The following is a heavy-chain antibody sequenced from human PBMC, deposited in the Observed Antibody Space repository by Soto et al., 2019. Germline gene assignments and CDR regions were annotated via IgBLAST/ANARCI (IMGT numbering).Heavy chain of an antibody. CDR1: GFSFSSYW. V-gene: IGHV3-7*01. CDR2: IKQDGSEK. Sequence: GGSLRLSCAASGFSFSSYWMSWVRQAPGKGLEWVANIKQDGSEKYYVDSVNGRFTISRDNAKNSLYLQMNSLIAEDTAVYYCASDALNSHTYYYYCGMDVWGQGTTVTVSS. J-gene: IGHJ6*02. CDR3: ASDALNSHTYYYYCGMDV. D-gene: IGHD1-1*01.